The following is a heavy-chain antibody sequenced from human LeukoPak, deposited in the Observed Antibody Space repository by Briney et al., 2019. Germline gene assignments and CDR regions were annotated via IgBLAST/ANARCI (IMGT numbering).Heavy chain of an antibody. CDR2: ISGSGGST. J-gene: IGHJ4*02. Sequence: PGGSLRLSCAASGFTFSSYAMSWVRQAPGKGLEWVSAISGSGGSTNYADSVKGRFTISRDNSKNTLYLQMNSLRAEDTAVYYCAKDGSGSYFFSAYDYWGQGTLVTVSS. V-gene: IGHV3-23*01. CDR3: AKDGSGSYFFSAYDY. CDR1: GFTFSSYA. D-gene: IGHD3-10*01.